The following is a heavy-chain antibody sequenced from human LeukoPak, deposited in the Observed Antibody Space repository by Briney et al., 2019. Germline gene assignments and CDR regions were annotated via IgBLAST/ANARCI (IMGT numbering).Heavy chain of an antibody. CDR3: ARGITTTLSLDP. J-gene: IGHJ5*02. V-gene: IGHV3-11*01. Sequence: GGSLRLSCATSGFTFSDYYMTWIRQSPGKGLEWVSFISDSGASIYYADSAKDRFTISRDNANNSLYLQMNSLRVEDTAIYYCARGITTTLSLDPWGQGTLVSVSS. CDR1: GFTFSDYY. CDR2: ISDSGASI. D-gene: IGHD1-14*01.